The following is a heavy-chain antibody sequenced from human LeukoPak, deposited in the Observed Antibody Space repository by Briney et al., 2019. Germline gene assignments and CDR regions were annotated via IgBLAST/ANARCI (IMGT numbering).Heavy chain of an antibody. CDR2: IKQDGTEK. CDR3: ARSTYFDY. Sequence: GGSLRLSCAASGFTFSTYWMSWVRQAPGKGLEWVAVIKQDGTEKYYVDSVKGRFTISRDNAKNSLYLQMNSLTAEDTAVYYCARSTYFDYWGQGTLVTVSS. V-gene: IGHV3-7*03. CDR1: GFTFSTYW. J-gene: IGHJ4*02.